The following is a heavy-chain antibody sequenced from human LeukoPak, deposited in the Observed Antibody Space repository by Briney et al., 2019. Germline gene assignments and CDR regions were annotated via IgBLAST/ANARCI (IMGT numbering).Heavy chain of an antibody. CDR2: IYHSGST. CDR1: GGSTSSYY. V-gene: IGHV4-59*08. J-gene: IGHJ4*02. D-gene: IGHD6-19*01. CDR3: ARVSAGRIAVAGTPKYYFDY. Sequence: PSETLSLTCTVLGGSTSSYYWSWIQQPPGKGLEGMGYIYHSGSTNDNPSLKSRVTISVDTSKNQFSLKLSSVTAADTAVYYCARVSAGRIAVAGTPKYYFDYWGQGTLVTVSS.